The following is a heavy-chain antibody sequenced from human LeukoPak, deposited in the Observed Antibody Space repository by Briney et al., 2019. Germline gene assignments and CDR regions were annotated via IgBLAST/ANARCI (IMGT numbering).Heavy chain of an antibody. D-gene: IGHD2-15*01. V-gene: IGHV3-33*01. CDR3: ARDIVEVVAATRPIYYYYGMDV. Sequence: GGSLRLSCAASGFTFSSYGMHWVRQAPGKGLEWVAVIWYDGSNKYYADSVKGRFTISRDNSKNTLYLQMNSLRAEDTAVYYCARDIVEVVAATRPIYYYYGMDVWGKGTTVTVSS. J-gene: IGHJ6*04. CDR1: GFTFSSYG. CDR2: IWYDGSNK.